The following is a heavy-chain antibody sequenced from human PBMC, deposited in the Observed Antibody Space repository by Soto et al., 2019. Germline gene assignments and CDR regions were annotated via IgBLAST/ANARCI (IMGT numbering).Heavy chain of an antibody. V-gene: IGHV1-46*01. D-gene: IGHD3-22*01. J-gene: IGHJ4*02. CDR3: ARDGLSGYYYDSSGYLDY. CDR1: GYTFTSYY. CDR2: INPSGGST. Sequence: ASVKVSCKASGYTFTSYYMHWVRQAPGRGLEWMGIINPSGGSTSYAQKFQGRVTMTRDTSTSTVYMELSSLRSEDTAVYYCARDGLSGYYYDSSGYLDYWGQGTLVTVSS.